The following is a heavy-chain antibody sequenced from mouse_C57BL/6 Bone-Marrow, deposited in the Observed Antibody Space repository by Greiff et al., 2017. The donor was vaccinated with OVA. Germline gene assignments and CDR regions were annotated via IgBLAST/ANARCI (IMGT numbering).Heavy chain of an antibody. J-gene: IGHJ1*03. CDR1: GFTFSSYA. CDR2: ISSGGDYI. V-gene: IGHV5-9-1*02. CDR3: TSKGIYYGSRYFDV. Sequence: DVQLVESGEGLVKPGGSLKLSCAASGFTFSSYAMSWVRQTPEKRLEWVAYISSGGDYIYYADTVKGRFTISRDNARNTLYLQMSSLKSEDTAMYYCTSKGIYYGSRYFDVWGTGTTVTVSS. D-gene: IGHD1-1*01.